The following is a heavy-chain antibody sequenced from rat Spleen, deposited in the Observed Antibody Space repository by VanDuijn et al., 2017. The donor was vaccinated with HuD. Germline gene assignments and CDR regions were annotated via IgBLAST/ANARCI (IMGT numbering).Heavy chain of an antibody. CDR1: GFTFDDYG. CDR2: INWGRRNT. D-gene: IGHD5-1*01. CDR3: VKVLGNWFAY. V-gene: IGHV5-36*01. Sequence: EVQLVESGGGLVQPGRSLKLSCAASGFTFDDYGMAWVRQAPKNGLEWVASINWGRRNTYYPDNVKGRFTIFRDNAKNALYLQMNNLRSEDTAIYYCVKVLGNWFAYWGQGTLVTVSS. J-gene: IGHJ3*01.